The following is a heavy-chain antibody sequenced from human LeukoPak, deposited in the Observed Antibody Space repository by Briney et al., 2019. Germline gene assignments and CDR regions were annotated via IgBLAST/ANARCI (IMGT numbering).Heavy chain of an antibody. CDR3: ARGVVSSTSLFDP. CDR1: GFTFSSYA. Sequence: GGSLRLSCAASGFTFSSYAMHWVRQVPGKGLVWVSRINTDASSIRYADSVKGRFTISRDNAKNTLYLQMNSLRVEDTAVYYCARGVVSSTSLFDPWGQGTLVTVSS. V-gene: IGHV3-74*01. J-gene: IGHJ5*02. D-gene: IGHD2-2*01. CDR2: INTDASSI.